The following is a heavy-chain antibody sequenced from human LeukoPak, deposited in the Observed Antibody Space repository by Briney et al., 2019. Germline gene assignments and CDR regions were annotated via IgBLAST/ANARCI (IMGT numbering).Heavy chain of an antibody. CDR2: ISSSSSTI. V-gene: IGHV3-48*02. CDR1: GFTFSSYS. J-gene: IGHJ5*02. CDR3: ARVLLGYCSGGSCYWFDP. D-gene: IGHD2-15*01. Sequence: GGSLRLSCAASGFTFSSYSMNWVRQAPGKGLEWVSYISSSSSTIYYAESVKGRFTISRDNAKNSLYLQMNSLRDEDTAVYYCARVLLGYCSGGSCYWFDPWGQGTLVTVSS.